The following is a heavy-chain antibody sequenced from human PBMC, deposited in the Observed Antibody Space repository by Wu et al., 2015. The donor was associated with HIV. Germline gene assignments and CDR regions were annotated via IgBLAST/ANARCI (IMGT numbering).Heavy chain of an antibody. CDR3: ARFQYHLLRRHDYLDV. D-gene: IGHD1-26*01. CDR2: VNHSGTP. J-gene: IGHJ6*03. V-gene: IGHV4/OR15-8*01. CDR1: GTSVSSGHH. Sequence: QVQLQESGPGLVKPSETLSLTCVVSGTSVSSGHHWSWIRQSPGKGLEWIGEVNHSGTPTYKASLESRVTISLDTSKGQFSLKLKYVTAADTAVYYCARFQYHLLRRHDYLDVWGNGSAVIVSS.